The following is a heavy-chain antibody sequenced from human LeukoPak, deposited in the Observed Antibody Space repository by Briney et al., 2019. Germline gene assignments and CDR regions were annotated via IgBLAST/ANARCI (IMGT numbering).Heavy chain of an antibody. V-gene: IGHV3-9*03. D-gene: IGHD2-15*01. CDR3: AKGGVVVVAATYFDY. J-gene: IGHJ4*02. CDR1: GFTFDDYA. CDR2: ISWNSGSI. Sequence: PGGSLTLSCAASGFTFDDYAMHWVRQAPGKGLEWVSGISWNSGSIGYADSVKGRFTISRDNAKNSLYLQMNSLRAEDMALYYCAKGGVVVVAATYFDYWGQGTLVTVSS.